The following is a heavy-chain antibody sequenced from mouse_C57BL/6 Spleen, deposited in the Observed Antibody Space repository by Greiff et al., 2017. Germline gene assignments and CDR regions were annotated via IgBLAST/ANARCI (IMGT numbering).Heavy chain of an antibody. CDR2: IDPEDGDT. J-gene: IGHJ1*03. CDR1: GFNIKDYY. V-gene: IGHV14-2*01. CDR3: ARTAAGGYIDV. D-gene: IGHD1-2*01. Sequence: VQLQQSGAELVKPGASVKLSCTASGFNIKDYYMHWVKQRTEQGLEWIGRIDPEDGDTKYAPKFQGKATITADTSSNTAYLQLSSLTSEDTAVYYCARTAAGGYIDVWGTGTTVTVSS.